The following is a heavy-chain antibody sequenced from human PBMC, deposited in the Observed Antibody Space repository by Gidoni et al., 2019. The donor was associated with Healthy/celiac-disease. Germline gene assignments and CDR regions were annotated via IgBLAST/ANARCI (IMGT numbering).Heavy chain of an antibody. CDR1: GFTFSDYY. D-gene: IGHD2-2*01. CDR2: ISSSGSTI. CDR3: ARDGGYCSSTSCSVRGAFDI. J-gene: IGHJ3*02. Sequence: QVQLVESGGGLVKPGGSLRLSCAASGFTFSDYYMSWIRQAPGKGLEWVSYISSSGSTIYYADSVKGRFTISRDNAKNSLYLQMNSLRAEDTAVYYCARDGGYCSSTSCSVRGAFDIWGQGTMVTVSS. V-gene: IGHV3-11*01.